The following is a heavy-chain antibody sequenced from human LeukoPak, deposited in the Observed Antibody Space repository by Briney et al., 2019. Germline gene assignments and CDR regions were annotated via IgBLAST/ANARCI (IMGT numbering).Heavy chain of an antibody. V-gene: IGHV3-33*01. CDR3: ARDPGLAFDY. CDR1: GFTLSSYG. J-gene: IGHJ4*02. Sequence: GRSLRLSCAASGFTLSSYGMHWVRQAPGKGLEWVAVIWYDGSNKYYADSVKGRFTISRDNSKNTLYLQMNSLRAEDTAVYYCARDPGLAFDYWGQGTLVTVSS. CDR2: IWYDGSNK. D-gene: IGHD6-19*01.